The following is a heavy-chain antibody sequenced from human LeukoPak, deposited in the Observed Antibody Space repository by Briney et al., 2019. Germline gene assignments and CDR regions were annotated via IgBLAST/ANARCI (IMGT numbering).Heavy chain of an antibody. CDR1: GGSISSSSYY. D-gene: IGHD2-15*01. CDR2: IYYSGST. CDR3: ARRSLGYYAVMDV. J-gene: IGHJ6*02. Sequence: KPSETLSLTCTVSGGSISSSSYYWGWIRQPPGKGLEWIGSIYYSGSTYCNPSLKSRVTISVDTSKNQFSLKLSSVTAADTAVYYCARRSLGYYAVMDVWGQGTTVTVSS. V-gene: IGHV4-39*01.